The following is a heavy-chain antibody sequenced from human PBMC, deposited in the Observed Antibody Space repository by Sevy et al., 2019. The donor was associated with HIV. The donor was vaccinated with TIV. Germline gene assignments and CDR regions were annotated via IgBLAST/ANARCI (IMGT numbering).Heavy chain of an antibody. V-gene: IGHV5-51*01. CDR1: GYSFTTYW. J-gene: IGHJ6*02. Sequence: GESLKISCKTSGYSFTTYWIDWVRQMPGKGLEWMGTIYPGDSDTRYSLSFQGQVTISVDKSFSTAYLQWSSLKASDTAIYYCARGARGTLPAFYYYGLDVWGQGTTVTVSS. D-gene: IGHD1-1*01. CDR2: IYPGDSDT. CDR3: ARGARGTLPAFYYYGLDV.